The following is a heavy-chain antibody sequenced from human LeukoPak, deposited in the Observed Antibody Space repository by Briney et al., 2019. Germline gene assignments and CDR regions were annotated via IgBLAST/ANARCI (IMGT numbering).Heavy chain of an antibody. CDR3: ARGWRGKKRTSSLDY. J-gene: IGHJ4*02. D-gene: IGHD6-13*01. CDR2: INHSGST. V-gene: IGHV4-34*01. CDR1: GGSFSGXX. Sequence: SETLSLTCAVYGGSFSGXXXXXIXQPPGXGLEXXGXINHSGSTNYNPSLKSRVTISVDTSKNQFSLKLSSVTAADTAVYYCARGWRGKKRTSSLDYWGQGTLVTVSS.